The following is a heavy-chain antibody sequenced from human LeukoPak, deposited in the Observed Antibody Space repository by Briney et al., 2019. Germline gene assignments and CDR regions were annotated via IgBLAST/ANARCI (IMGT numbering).Heavy chain of an antibody. J-gene: IGHJ6*02. V-gene: IGHV3-30*04. CDR3: ARDRYSSSWYSYYYYGMDV. Sequence: VGSLRLSCAASGFTFSSYAMHWVRQAPGKGLEWVAVISYDGSNKYYADSVKGRFTISRDNSKNTLYLQMNSLRAEDTAVYYCARDRYSSSWYSYYYYGMDVWGQGTTVTVSS. CDR2: ISYDGSNK. CDR1: GFTFSSYA. D-gene: IGHD6-13*01.